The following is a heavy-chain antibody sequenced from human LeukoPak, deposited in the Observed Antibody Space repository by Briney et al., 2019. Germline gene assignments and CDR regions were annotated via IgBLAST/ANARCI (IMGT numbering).Heavy chain of an antibody. V-gene: IGHV4-59*01. J-gene: IGHJ4*02. CDR1: GGSISSYY. D-gene: IGHD3-16*02. Sequence: SETLSLTCTVSGGSISSYYWSWIRQPPGKGLEWIGYIYYSGSTNYNPSLKSRVTISVDTSKNQFSLKLSSVTAADTAVYYCARGPAYDYVWGSYRYAANFDYWGQGTLVTVSS. CDR3: ARGPAYDYVWGSYRYAANFDY. CDR2: IYYSGST.